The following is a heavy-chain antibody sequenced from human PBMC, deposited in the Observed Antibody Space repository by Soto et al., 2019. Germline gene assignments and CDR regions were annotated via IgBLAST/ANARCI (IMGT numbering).Heavy chain of an antibody. CDR1: GFTFSSYA. CDR2: ISYDGSNK. Sequence: QVQLVESGGGVVQPGRSLRLSCAASGFTFSSYAMHWVRQAPGKGLEWVAVISYDGSNKYYADSVKGRFTISRDSSKNTLYLQMNSLRAEDTAVYYCARGRGMGRAWVDWGQGTLVTVSS. V-gene: IGHV3-30-3*01. J-gene: IGHJ4*02. CDR3: ARGRGMGRAWVD. D-gene: IGHD1-26*01.